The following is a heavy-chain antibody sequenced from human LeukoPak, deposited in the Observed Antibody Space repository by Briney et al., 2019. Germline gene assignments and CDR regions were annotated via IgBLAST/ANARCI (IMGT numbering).Heavy chain of an antibody. CDR2: IYYSGST. Sequence: SETLSLTCTVSGGSISSSSYYWGWIRQPPGKGLEWIGSIYYSGSTYYNPSLKSRVTISVDTSKNQFSLKLSSVTAADTAVYYCARGGDLGPLDYWGQGTLVTVSS. CDR3: ARGGDLGPLDY. D-gene: IGHD7-27*01. CDR1: GGSISSSSYY. J-gene: IGHJ4*02. V-gene: IGHV4-39*07.